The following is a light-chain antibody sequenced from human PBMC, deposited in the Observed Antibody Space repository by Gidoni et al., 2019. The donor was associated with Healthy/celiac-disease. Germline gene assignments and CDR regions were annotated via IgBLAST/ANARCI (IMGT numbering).Light chain of an antibody. Sequence: DIQMTQSPYSLSASVGDRVTITCRASQSISRYLNWYQQKLGKAPKLLIYAASSLQSGVPSRFSGSGSGTDFTLTINSLQPEDFATYYCQQSYSTPYTFGQGTKLEIK. V-gene: IGKV1-39*01. CDR3: QQSYSTPYT. CDR1: QSISRY. CDR2: AAS. J-gene: IGKJ2*01.